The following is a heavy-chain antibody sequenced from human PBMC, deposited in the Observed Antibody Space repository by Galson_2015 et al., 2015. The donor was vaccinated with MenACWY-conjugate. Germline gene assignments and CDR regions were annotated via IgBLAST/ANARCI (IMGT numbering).Heavy chain of an antibody. J-gene: IGHJ4*02. CDR3: AATRGWDLPEMIPFDY. CDR2: IVVGSGNT. CDR1: GFTFTSSA. D-gene: IGHD6-19*01. Sequence: SVKVSCKASGFTFTSSAMQWVRQARGQRLEWIGWIVVGSGNTNYAQRFQERVTITRDMSTSTAYMELSSLRSEDTAVYYCAATRGWDLPEMIPFDYWGQGTLVTVSS. V-gene: IGHV1-58*02.